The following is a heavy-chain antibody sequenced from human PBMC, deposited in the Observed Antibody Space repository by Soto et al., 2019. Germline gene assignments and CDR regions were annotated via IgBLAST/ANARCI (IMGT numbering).Heavy chain of an antibody. V-gene: IGHV5-10-1*01. J-gene: IGHJ4*02. CDR1: GFKFTCYW. Sequence: GESLKIFCHVSGFKFTCYWLTRVRPVPGKGLEWLGRIEPRDSYTNYSPSFQGHVTISVDKSINTAYLQWNSLKASDTAIYYCARVGATTLHYFDSWGQGTLVTVSS. CDR2: IEPRDSYT. D-gene: IGHD1-26*01. CDR3: ARVGATTLHYFDS.